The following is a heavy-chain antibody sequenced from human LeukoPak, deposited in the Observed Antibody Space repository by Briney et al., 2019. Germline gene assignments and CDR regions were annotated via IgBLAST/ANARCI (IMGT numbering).Heavy chain of an antibody. V-gene: IGHV1-18*01. CDR1: GYTFTSYG. CDR2: ISAYNGNT. Sequence: ASVKVSCKASGYTFTSYGISWVRQAPGQGLEWMAWISAYNGNTNYAQKLQGRVTMTTDTSTSTAYMELRSLRSDDTAVYYCARTSQYYYDSSGYFLLWGQGTLVTVSS. J-gene: IGHJ4*02. D-gene: IGHD3-22*01. CDR3: ARTSQYYYDSSGYFLL.